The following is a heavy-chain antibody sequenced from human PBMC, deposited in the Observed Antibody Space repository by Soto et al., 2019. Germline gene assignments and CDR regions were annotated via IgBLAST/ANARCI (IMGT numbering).Heavy chain of an antibody. Sequence: QVQLVESGGGVVQPGRSLRLSCAASGFTFSHYAMHWVRQAPGKGLEWVALMSYDGSNEYHADSVKGRFTISRDNSQNAPHPQMNSPRAEATAVYYCAKDGSHNSDYRGPAALVTVSS. D-gene: IGHD1-26*01. J-gene: IGHJ4*02. CDR1: GFTFSHYA. V-gene: IGHV3-30*18. CDR3: AKDGSHNSDY. CDR2: MSYDGSNE.